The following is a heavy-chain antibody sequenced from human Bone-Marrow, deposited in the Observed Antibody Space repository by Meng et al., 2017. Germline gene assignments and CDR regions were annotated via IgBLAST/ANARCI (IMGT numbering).Heavy chain of an antibody. CDR3: ARGPYYDILTGYWDY. J-gene: IGHJ4*02. Sequence: QVQLVQSGAEVKKPGASVRVSCAASGKTFTGYYIHWVRQAPGQGLEWMGWINPNSDGTNYAQKFQGWVTMTRDTSISTAYMELSRLRSDDTAIYYCARGPYYDILTGYWDYWAQGTLVTVSS. CDR2: INPNSDGT. CDR1: GKTFTGYY. D-gene: IGHD3-9*01. V-gene: IGHV1-2*04.